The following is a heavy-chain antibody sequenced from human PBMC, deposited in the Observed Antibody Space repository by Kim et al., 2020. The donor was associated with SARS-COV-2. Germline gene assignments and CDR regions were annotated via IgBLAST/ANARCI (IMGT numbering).Heavy chain of an antibody. D-gene: IGHD5-12*01. J-gene: IGHJ4*02. CDR3: ARHGYGGYANFGY. Sequence: YSPSFQGHVTSSADKSISTAYLQWSSLKASDTAMYYCARHGYGGYANFGYWGQGTLVTVSA. V-gene: IGHV5-10-1*01.